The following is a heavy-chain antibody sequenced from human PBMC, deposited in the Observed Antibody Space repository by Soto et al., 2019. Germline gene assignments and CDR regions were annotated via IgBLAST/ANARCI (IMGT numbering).Heavy chain of an antibody. Sequence: PSETLSLTCTVSGGSISSYYWSWIRQPPGKGLEWIGYIYYSGSTNYNPSLKSRVTISVDTSKNQFSLKLSSVTAADTAVYYCARGGCSGGSCYPALFDYWGQGTLVTVS. J-gene: IGHJ4*02. CDR3: ARGGCSGGSCYPALFDY. CDR2: IYYSGST. CDR1: GGSISSYY. V-gene: IGHV4-59*01. D-gene: IGHD2-15*01.